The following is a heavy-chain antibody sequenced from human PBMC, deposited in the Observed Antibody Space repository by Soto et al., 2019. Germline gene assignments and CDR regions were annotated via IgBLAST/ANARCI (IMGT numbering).Heavy chain of an antibody. Sequence: QVQLVQSGAELKKTGSSVKVSCRASGDTFSSYAVNWVRQAPGRGLEWMGSIITVLGTTDYAQNFKGRLTITAEKSTKTGYMELSSLRSEDTAVYYCARRRYCGYDCYHKHYYGMDVWGQGTTVTVAS. CDR1: GDTFSSYA. V-gene: IGHV1-69*08. CDR2: IITVLGTT. D-gene: IGHD2-21*01. J-gene: IGHJ6*02. CDR3: ARRRYCGYDCYHKHYYGMDV.